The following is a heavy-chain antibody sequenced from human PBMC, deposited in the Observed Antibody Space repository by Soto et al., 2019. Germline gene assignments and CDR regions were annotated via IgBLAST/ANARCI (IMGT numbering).Heavy chain of an antibody. CDR3: ARESEDRNSNFDY. CDR1: GFPFTMYS. V-gene: IGHV3-21*06. J-gene: IGHJ4*02. Sequence: GGSLRLSCAASGFPFTMYSMNWVRQSPGKGLEWVSSISSTTNYIYYGDSMKGRFTISRDNAKNSLYLEMNSLRAEDTAVYYCARESEDRNSNFDYWGQGNFVTVSS. D-gene: IGHD1-1*01. CDR2: ISSTTNYI.